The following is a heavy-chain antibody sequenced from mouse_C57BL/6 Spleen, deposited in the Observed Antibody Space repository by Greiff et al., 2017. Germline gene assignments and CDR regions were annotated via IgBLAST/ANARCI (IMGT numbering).Heavy chain of an antibody. V-gene: IGHV14-4*01. CDR2: IDPENGDT. Sequence: EVQGVESGAELARPGASVKLSCTASGFNIKDDYMHWVKQRPEQGLEWIGWIDPENGDTEYASKFQGKATITADTSSNTADLQLSSLTSEDTAVYYCTIITTVVANWGQGTTLTVSS. D-gene: IGHD1-1*01. CDR1: GFNIKDDY. CDR3: TIITTVVAN. J-gene: IGHJ2*01.